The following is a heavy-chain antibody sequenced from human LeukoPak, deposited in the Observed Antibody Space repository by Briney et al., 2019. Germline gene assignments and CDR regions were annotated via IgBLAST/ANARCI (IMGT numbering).Heavy chain of an antibody. J-gene: IGHJ4*02. V-gene: IGHV3-23*01. CDR3: AKDRDYAFDY. Sequence: PGGSLRLSCAASGFTFSSYAMSWVRQAPGKGLEWVSTIGRTGGDTYYADSVKGRFTISRDNSKNMLYLQMNSLRAGDTAIYYCAKDRDYAFDYWGQGTLVTVSS. D-gene: IGHD4-17*01. CDR1: GFTFSSYA. CDR2: IGRTGGDT.